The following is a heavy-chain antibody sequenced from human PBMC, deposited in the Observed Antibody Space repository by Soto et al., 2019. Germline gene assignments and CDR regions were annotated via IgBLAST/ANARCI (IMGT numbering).Heavy chain of an antibody. CDR1: GFTFSTYG. D-gene: IGHD1-26*01. CDR3: AKDLGSEWQLLGY. CDR2: ISNDGRNK. Sequence: QVQLVESGGGVVQPGGSLRLSCATSGFTFSTYGMHWVRQAPGKGLEWVAVISNDGRNKYYADFVKGRFALSRDNSKTTVFMQMSSLRDEDTAVYYCAKDLGSEWQLLGYWGQGTLVIVSS. V-gene: IGHV3-30*18. J-gene: IGHJ1*01.